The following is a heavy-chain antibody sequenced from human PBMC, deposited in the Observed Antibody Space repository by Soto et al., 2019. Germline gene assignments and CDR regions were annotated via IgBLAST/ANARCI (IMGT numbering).Heavy chain of an antibody. CDR1: GFTFSSNS. D-gene: IGHD3-22*01. CDR3: AKHTTFYYDSTGPGDYFDY. J-gene: IGHJ4*02. CDR2: ITGSGGIT. V-gene: IGHV3-23*01. Sequence: VALRLSCAACGFTFSSNSMSWVRQVPGKGLEWVSGITGSGGITHYADSVKGRFTISRDNSRNTLHLQMNYLRVEDTALYFCAKHTTFYYDSTGPGDYFDYWGQGTLVTVSS.